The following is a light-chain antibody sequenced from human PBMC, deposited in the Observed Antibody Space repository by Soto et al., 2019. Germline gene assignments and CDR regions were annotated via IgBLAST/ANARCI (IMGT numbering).Light chain of an antibody. V-gene: IGKV3-11*01. Sequence: EIVLTQSPATLSLYPGERATLSCRASQTVTSSLAWYQQKPGPAPRLLVSATSNRATGIPARFSGSGSGTDFTLPISSLEPEDVAVYYCQQRHNGPRTFRQGNKVEVK. CDR1: QTVTSS. CDR3: QQRHNGPRT. CDR2: ATS. J-gene: IGKJ1*01.